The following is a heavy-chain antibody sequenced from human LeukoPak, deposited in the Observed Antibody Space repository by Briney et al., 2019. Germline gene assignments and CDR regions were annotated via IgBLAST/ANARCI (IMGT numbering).Heavy chain of an antibody. D-gene: IGHD3-16*02. J-gene: IGHJ3*02. CDR2: FDPEDGET. Sequence: VASVKVSCKVSGYTLTELSMHWVRQAPGKGLEWMGGFDPEDGETIYAQKFQGRVTMTEDTSTDTAYMELSSLRSEDTAVYYCATDLEITFGGVIVDDAFDIWGQGTMVTVSS. CDR3: ATDLEITFGGVIVDDAFDI. V-gene: IGHV1-24*01. CDR1: GYTLTELS.